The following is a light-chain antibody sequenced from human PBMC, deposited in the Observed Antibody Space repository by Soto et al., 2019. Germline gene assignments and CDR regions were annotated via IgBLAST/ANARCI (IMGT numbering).Light chain of an antibody. Sequence: QSVLTQPPSASGSPGHSVTISCTGTNSDVGGYNFVSWYQQHPGKAPKLMIYEVSKRPSGVPDRFSGSKSGNTASLTVSGLQAEDEADYYCSSYASSNNFVFGTGTKVPVL. V-gene: IGLV2-8*01. CDR2: EVS. CDR3: SSYASSNNFV. J-gene: IGLJ1*01. CDR1: NSDVGGYNF.